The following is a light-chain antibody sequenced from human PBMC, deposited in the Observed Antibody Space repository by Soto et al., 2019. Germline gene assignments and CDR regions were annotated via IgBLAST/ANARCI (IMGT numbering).Light chain of an antibody. CDR2: AAS. Sequence: IQLTQSPSSLSASVGDRVTITCRASQGISSYLAWYQQTPGKAPKLLIYAASTLQSGVPSRFSGSGSGTDFTLTISSLQPEDFATYYCPQLNFGGGTKVEIK. J-gene: IGKJ4*01. CDR1: QGISSY. CDR3: PQLN. V-gene: IGKV1-9*01.